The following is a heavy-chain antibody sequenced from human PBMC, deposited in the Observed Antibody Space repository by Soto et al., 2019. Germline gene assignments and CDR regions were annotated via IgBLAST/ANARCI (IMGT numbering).Heavy chain of an antibody. V-gene: IGHV3-33*01. D-gene: IGHD3-16*02. Sequence: GGSLRLSCIASGFTFTSHGMHWVRQAPGKGLEWVAVIWYDGSNEYYADSVKGRFTISRDTSKNTLYLQMNSLRVEDTAVYYCARDWRRLVLGDLSSAYFDYWGQGTLVTVSS. J-gene: IGHJ4*02. CDR3: ARDWRRLVLGDLSSAYFDY. CDR1: GFTFTSHG. CDR2: IWYDGSNE.